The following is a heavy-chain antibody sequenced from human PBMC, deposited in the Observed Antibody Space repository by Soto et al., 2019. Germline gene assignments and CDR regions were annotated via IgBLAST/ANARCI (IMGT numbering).Heavy chain of an antibody. D-gene: IGHD6-13*01. Sequence: SETLSLTCTVSGGSISSYYWSWIRQPPGKGLEWIGYIYYSGSTNYNPSLKSRVTISVDTSKNQFSLKLSSVTAADTAVYYCARDMKGSSWSRPLGNWFDPWGQGTLVTVSS. V-gene: IGHV4-59*01. CDR3: ARDMKGSSWSRPLGNWFDP. J-gene: IGHJ5*02. CDR1: GGSISSYY. CDR2: IYYSGST.